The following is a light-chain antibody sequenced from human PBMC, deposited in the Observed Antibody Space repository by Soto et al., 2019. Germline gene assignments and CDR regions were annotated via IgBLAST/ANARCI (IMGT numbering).Light chain of an antibody. CDR2: DVS. CDR3: QHRVNWPT. Sequence: EIVLTQSPATLSLSPGERATLSCRASQSVSNYLGWYQQKSGQAPRLIISDVSKRATGIPARFSGSGFGTDFTLTISSLEPEDFAVYYCQHRVNWPTFGGGTKVEIK. CDR1: QSVSNY. J-gene: IGKJ4*01. V-gene: IGKV3-11*01.